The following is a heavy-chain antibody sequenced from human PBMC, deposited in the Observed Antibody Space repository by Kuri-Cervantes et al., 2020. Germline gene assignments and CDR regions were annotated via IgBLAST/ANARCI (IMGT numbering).Heavy chain of an antibody. CDR1: GYTFTSYG. CDR3: ARVPPSWNGYYAADH. D-gene: IGHD3-3*01. CDR2: ISAYNGDT. V-gene: IGHV1-18*01. J-gene: IGHJ2*01. Sequence: ASVKVSCKASGYTFTSYGITWVRQAPGQGLEWMGWISAYNGDTHYEQKLQGRVTMTTDTPTTTVYMELRSLRAADTAVYYCARVPPSWNGYYAADHWGRGTLVTVSS.